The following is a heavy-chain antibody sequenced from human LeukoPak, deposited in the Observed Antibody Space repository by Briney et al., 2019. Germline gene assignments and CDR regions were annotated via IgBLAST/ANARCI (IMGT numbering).Heavy chain of an antibody. Sequence: GGSLRLSCTASGFTFGDYAMSWVRQAPGKGLEWVGFIRSKACGGTTEYAASVKGRFTISRDDSKSIAYLQMNSLKTEDTAVYYCTRYSGYDFALGAQGLDYWGQGTLVTVSS. CDR2: IRSKACGGTT. CDR3: TRYSGYDFALGAQGLDY. J-gene: IGHJ4*02. D-gene: IGHD5-12*01. CDR1: GFTFGDYA. V-gene: IGHV3-49*04.